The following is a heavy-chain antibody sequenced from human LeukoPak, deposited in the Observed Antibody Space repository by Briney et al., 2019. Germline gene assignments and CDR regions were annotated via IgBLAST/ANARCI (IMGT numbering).Heavy chain of an antibody. J-gene: IGHJ6*02. CDR3: ARDQGIAAAGYYYYGMDV. Sequence: GASVKVSCKASGYTFTSYGISWVRQAPGQGLEWMGWINTNTGNPTYAQGFTGRFVFSLDTSVSTAYLQISSLKAEDTAVYYCARDQGIAAAGYYYYGMDVWGQGTTVTVSS. CDR2: INTNTGNP. D-gene: IGHD6-13*01. V-gene: IGHV7-4-1*02. CDR1: GYTFTSYG.